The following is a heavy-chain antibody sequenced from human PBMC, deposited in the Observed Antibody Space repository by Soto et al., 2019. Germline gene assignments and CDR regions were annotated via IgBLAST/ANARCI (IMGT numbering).Heavy chain of an antibody. CDR1: GFTFSNYA. CDR3: ARDAGELPVVTVGVFVF. D-gene: IGHD3-22*01. Sequence: GSLSVSGAVSGFTFSNYAMSWVRQAPGRGLEWVSAFSGSGDSTFYEDSVKGRFTVSRDNSKKTLYLQLNRLRDEDTAVYYCARDAGELPVVTVGVFVFWGRGTLVPVSS. J-gene: IGHJ4*02. CDR2: FSGSGDST. V-gene: IGHV3-23*01.